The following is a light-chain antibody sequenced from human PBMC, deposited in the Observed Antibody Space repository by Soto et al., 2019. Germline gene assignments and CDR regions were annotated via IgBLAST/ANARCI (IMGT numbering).Light chain of an antibody. CDR2: EVD. CDR3: SSYSASIMWL. CDR1: SNDIGAYNY. V-gene: IGLV2-14*01. J-gene: IGLJ3*02. Sequence: QAVVTQPASVSGSPGQSITISCTGSSNDIGAYNYISWYHQHPLKAPKLLIYEVDNRPSGISDRFSGSKSGFTASLTISGLQSEDEGEYFCSSYSASIMWLFGGGTKLTVL.